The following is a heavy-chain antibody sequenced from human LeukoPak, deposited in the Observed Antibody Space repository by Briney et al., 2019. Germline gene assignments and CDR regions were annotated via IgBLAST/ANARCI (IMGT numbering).Heavy chain of an antibody. J-gene: IGHJ4*02. Sequence: VASVKVSCKASGYTFTSSGITWVRQAPGQGLEWMGWISAYNGYTDYAQKFQGRVTMTTDTSTSTGYMELRSLRSDDTAVYYCARDGDFDWLLLYYFDYWGQGTLVTVSS. CDR2: ISAYNGYT. D-gene: IGHD3-9*01. CDR3: ARDGDFDWLLLYYFDY. V-gene: IGHV1-18*01. CDR1: GYTFTSSG.